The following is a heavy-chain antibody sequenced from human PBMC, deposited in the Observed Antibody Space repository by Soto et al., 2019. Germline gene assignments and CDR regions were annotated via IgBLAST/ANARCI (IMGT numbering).Heavy chain of an antibody. Sequence: PSNTLSLTVDVTGHTISTVLYTRAEIQQPPGKALEWIGHTYHSGNPYYNPSLKSRVIISVDRSKNQFSLKVRSVSAADTAVYYCARGRNYDSSGYHSPLDYWGQG. V-gene: IGHV4-30-2*01. J-gene: IGHJ4*02. CDR1: GHTISTVLYT. D-gene: IGHD3-22*01. CDR2: TYHSGNP. CDR3: ARGRNYDSSGYHSPLDY.